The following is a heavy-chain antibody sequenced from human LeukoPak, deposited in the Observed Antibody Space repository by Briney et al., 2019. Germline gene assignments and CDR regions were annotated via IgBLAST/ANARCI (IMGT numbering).Heavy chain of an antibody. CDR3: VGEVGPRDFGN. CDR2: ISYDGTYE. V-gene: IGHV3-30*04. Sequence: GRSLRLSCAASGFSFSSHAMHWVRQAPGKGLEWVAFISYDGTYENYPDSVKGRFSISRDNSESTMSLQTNSLRLEDTAVYYCVGEVGPRDFGNWGQGTLVTVSS. CDR1: GFSFSSHA. D-gene: IGHD1-26*01. J-gene: IGHJ4*02.